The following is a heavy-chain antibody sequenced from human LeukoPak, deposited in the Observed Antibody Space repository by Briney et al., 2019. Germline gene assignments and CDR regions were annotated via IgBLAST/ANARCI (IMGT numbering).Heavy chain of an antibody. D-gene: IGHD2-21*02. V-gene: IGHV1-18*01. CDR3: ARDALAYCGGDCYSVY. CDR2: ISAYNGNT. Sequence: ASVKVSCKASGYTFTSYGISWVRQAPGQGLEWMGWISAYNGNTNYAQKLLGRVTMTTDTSTSTAYMELRSLRSDDTAVYYCARDALAYCGGDCYSVYWGQGTLVTVSS. CDR1: GYTFTSYG. J-gene: IGHJ4*02.